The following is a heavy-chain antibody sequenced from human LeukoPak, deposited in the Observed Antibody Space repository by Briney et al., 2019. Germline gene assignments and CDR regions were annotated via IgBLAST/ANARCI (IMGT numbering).Heavy chain of an antibody. V-gene: IGHV1-2*02. D-gene: IGHD5-18*01. CDR3: VRGTREGYTYGRYYFDS. J-gene: IGHJ4*02. CDR1: GYTFTGYY. CDR2: INPNSGGT. Sequence: ASVKVSCEASGYTFTGYYIHWVRQAPGQGLEWMGWINPNSGGTNYAQKFEGRVTMTRDTSISTAYMELSRLRSDDTAVYYCVRGTREGYTYGRYYFDSWGQGTQVTVSS.